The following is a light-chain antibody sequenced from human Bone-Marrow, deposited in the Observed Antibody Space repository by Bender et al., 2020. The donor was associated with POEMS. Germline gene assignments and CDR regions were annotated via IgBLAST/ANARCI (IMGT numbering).Light chain of an antibody. CDR2: QDT. J-gene: IGLJ2*01. Sequence: YEVTQPPPVSVSPGQTASITCPGDDLGDKYVAWYQQKPGQSPVLVIYQDTKRPSGIPERFSGSNAGNTATLTISGTQAMDEADYYCQAWDTYSVIFGGGTKLTVL. V-gene: IGLV3-1*01. CDR3: QAWDTYSVI. CDR1: DLGDKY.